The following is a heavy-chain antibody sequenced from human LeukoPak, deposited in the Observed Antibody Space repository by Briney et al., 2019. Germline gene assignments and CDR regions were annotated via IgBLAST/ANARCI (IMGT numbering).Heavy chain of an antibody. CDR3: AKLPSSASYYFDY. J-gene: IGHJ4*02. V-gene: IGHV3-23*01. D-gene: IGHD6-19*01. CDR1: GFTFNNYW. CDR2: ISVSGGST. Sequence: GGSLRLSCAASGFTFNNYWMHWVRQGPGKGLEWVSVISVSGGSTDYTHSVKGRFTISRDNFKNTVSLQMNSLGAEDTAVYYCAKLPSSASYYFDYWGQGTLVTVSS.